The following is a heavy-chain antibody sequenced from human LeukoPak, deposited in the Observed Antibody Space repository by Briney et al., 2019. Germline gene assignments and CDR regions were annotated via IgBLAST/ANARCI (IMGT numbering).Heavy chain of an antibody. J-gene: IGHJ6*03. D-gene: IGHD4-23*01. CDR3: ARAPSWGGNPLGGYSSDYMDV. CDR1: GYTFTSYD. CDR2: MNPNSGNT. Sequence: GASVKHSGSASGYTFTSYDINWVRQATGQGLEWMGWMNPNSGNTGYAQKFQGRVTITRNTSINTAYMELSSLRSEDTAVYYCARAPSWGGNPLGGYSSDYMDVWGKGTTVTVSS. V-gene: IGHV1-8*03.